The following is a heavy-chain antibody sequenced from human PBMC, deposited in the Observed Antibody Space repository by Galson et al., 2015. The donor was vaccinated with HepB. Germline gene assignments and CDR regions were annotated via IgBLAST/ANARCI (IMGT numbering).Heavy chain of an antibody. CDR1: GGSISRSGYS. CDR3: ARGYCSNTSCRDYYFDY. V-gene: IGHV4-30-4*07. Sequence: LSLTCTVSGGSISRSGYSWNWIRQPPGKGLEWIGYVYYTGSSYYNPSLKSRVAISVDTSKNQFSLKLSSVTAADTAAYYCARGYCSNTSCRDYYFDYWGQGTLVPVSS. J-gene: IGHJ4*02. D-gene: IGHD2-2*01. CDR2: VYYTGSS.